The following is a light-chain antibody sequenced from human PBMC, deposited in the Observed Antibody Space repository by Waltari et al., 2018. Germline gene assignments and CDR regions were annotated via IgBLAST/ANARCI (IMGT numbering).Light chain of an antibody. J-gene: IGLJ3*02. CDR3: AAWDDSLNAWM. CDR1: SSTVGPNY. V-gene: IGLV1-44*01. CDR2: NNN. Sequence: QSVLTQPPSTSGTPGQRVTISCSGSSSTVGPNYVSWYQQLPGTAPTPLIYNNNRRPSGVPDRFSGSKSGTSAALAISGLQSEDEADYYCAAWDDSLNAWMFGGGTKLTVL.